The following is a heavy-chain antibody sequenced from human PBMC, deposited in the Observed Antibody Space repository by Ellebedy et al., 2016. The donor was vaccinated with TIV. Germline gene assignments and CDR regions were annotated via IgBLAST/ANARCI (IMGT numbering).Heavy chain of an antibody. CDR3: ARAIPPKWCMPTRCYYGMDV. CDR1: GYTYTGYY. D-gene: IGHD2-8*01. V-gene: IGHV1-2*04. J-gene: IGHJ6*02. Sequence: AASVKVSCKASGYTYTGYYMHWVRQAPGQGLEWMGWINPNSGGTNYAQKFQGWVTMTRDTSISTAYMELSRLRSDDTAVYYCARAIPPKWCMPTRCYYGMDVWGQGTTVTVSS. CDR2: INPNSGGT.